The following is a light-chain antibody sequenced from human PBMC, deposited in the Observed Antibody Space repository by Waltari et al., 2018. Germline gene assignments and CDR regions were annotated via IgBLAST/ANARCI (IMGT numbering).Light chain of an antibody. CDR3: QQFFGTPWT. Sequence: DIVLTKSPDSLPVSLGERATINCKSSQNILYNSNNKNYLAWYQQKPGQPPKLLIYWASTRQFGVPERFSGSGSGTDFTLTISSLQAEDVAVYYCQQFFGTPWTFGQGTKVEIK. V-gene: IGKV4-1*01. J-gene: IGKJ1*01. CDR1: QNILYNSNNKNY. CDR2: WAS.